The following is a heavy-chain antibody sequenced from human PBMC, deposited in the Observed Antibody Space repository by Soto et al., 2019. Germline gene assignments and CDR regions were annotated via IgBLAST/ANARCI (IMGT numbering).Heavy chain of an antibody. CDR2: MSHSGGT. Sequence: QVQLQQWGAGLLKPSETLSLTCAVYGGSVSSGSYYWSWIRQPPGKGLEWIGEMSHSGGTHFNPSLKRRVTISVDTSKNQFSLKVSFVTAADTALYYCARVERGTATTVVDAFDIWGPGTMVTVSS. V-gene: IGHV4-34*01. CDR3: ARVERGTATTVVDAFDI. J-gene: IGHJ3*02. D-gene: IGHD1-1*01. CDR1: GGSVSSGSYY.